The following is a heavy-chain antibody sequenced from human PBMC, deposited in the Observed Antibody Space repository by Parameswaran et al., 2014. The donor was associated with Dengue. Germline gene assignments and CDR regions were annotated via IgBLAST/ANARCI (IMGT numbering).Heavy chain of an antibody. V-gene: IGHV3-11*05. CDR2: ISSSSSYT. J-gene: IGHJ6*02. D-gene: IGHD3-22*01. CDR3: ARALSHYYDSSGYYYYYYYGMDV. Sequence: VRQAPGKGLEWVSYISSSSSYTKYADSGKGRFTISRDNAKNSLYLQMNSLRAEDTAVYYCARALSHYYDSSGYYYYYYYGMDVWGQGTTVTVSS.